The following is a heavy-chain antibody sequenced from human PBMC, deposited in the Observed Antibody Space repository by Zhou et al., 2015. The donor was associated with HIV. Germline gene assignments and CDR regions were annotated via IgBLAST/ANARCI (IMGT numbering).Heavy chain of an antibody. Sequence: QVQLVQSGAEVKKPGSSVKVSCKASGGTFSSYAISWVRQAPGQGLEWMGGIIPIFGTANYAQKFQGRVTITADESTSTAYMELSSLRSEDTAVYYCARLNSIMGSGNNWFDPVGPGNPGHRLL. CDR3: ARLNSIMGSGNNWFDP. D-gene: IGHD3-10*01. CDR1: GGTFSSYA. J-gene: IGHJ5*02. CDR2: IIPIFGTA. V-gene: IGHV1-69*12.